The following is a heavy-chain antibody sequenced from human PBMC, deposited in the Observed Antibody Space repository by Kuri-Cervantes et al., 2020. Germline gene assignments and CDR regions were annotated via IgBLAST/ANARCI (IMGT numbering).Heavy chain of an antibody. V-gene: IGHV3-23*01. Sequence: GESLKISCAASGFTFSSYAMSWVRQAPGKGLEWVSAISCSGGSTHYADSVKGRFTISRDNSKNTLYLQMNSLRAEDTAVYYCAKDGYSSSPWVTSYYYYMDVWGKGTTVTVSS. CDR1: GFTFSSYA. CDR3: AKDGYSSSPWVTSYYYYMDV. CDR2: ISCSGGST. J-gene: IGHJ6*03. D-gene: IGHD6-6*01.